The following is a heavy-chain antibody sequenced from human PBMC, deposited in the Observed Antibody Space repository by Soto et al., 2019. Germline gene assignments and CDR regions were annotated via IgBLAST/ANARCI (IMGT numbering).Heavy chain of an antibody. Sequence: QLVESGGGLVQPGGSLRLSCAASGFPFSHYAMQWVRQAPGKGLEYVSAIGSDGRNTYYENSVRGRFTISRDNSKNPRYLHMGSLRAEDMAVYYCARVGCETRCSDYLYYFSDVWGKGTTITVSS. CDR2: IGSDGRNT. V-gene: IGHV3-64*01. J-gene: IGHJ6*03. D-gene: IGHD2-2*01. CDR1: GFPFSHYA. CDR3: ARVGCETRCSDYLYYFSDV.